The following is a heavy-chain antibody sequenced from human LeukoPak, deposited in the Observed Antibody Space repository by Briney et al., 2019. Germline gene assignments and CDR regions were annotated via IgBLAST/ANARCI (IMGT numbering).Heavy chain of an antibody. Sequence: SGGSLRLSCTASGFTFASYAMHWVRQAPGKGLEYVSLIFGDGETTHYADSVKGRFTISRDNSKNSLYLQMNNLRSDDTAFYYCAQDWWGSYLSWGRGTLVTVPS. V-gene: IGHV3-43*02. CDR1: GFTFASYA. CDR2: IFGDGETT. J-gene: IGHJ4*02. D-gene: IGHD1-26*01. CDR3: AQDWWGSYLS.